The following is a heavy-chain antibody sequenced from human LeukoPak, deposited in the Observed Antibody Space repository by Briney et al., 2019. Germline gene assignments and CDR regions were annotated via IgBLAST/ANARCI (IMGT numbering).Heavy chain of an antibody. CDR1: GFTFSSYG. D-gene: IGHD3-10*01. Sequence: GGSLRLSCAASGFTFSSYGMHWVRQAPGKGLEWVAFIRYDGSNKYYADSVKGRFTISRDNSKNTLYLQMNSLRAEDTAVYYCAKDFKGSGSYYNYYYYYMDVWGKGTTVTISS. CDR2: IRYDGSNK. CDR3: AKDFKGSGSYYNYYYYYMDV. J-gene: IGHJ6*03. V-gene: IGHV3-30*02.